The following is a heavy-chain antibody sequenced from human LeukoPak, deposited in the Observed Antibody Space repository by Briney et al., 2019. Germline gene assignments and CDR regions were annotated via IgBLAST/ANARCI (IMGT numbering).Heavy chain of an antibody. CDR2: MNPNSGNT. CDR1: GYTFTSYD. D-gene: IGHD6-6*01. CDR3: ARVEYSSSSHYYYMDV. J-gene: IGHJ6*03. V-gene: IGHV1-8*01. Sequence: ASVKVSCKASGYTFTSYDINWVRQATGQGLEWMGWMNPNSGNTGYAQKFQGRVTMTRNTSISTAYMELSSLRSEDTAVYYCARVEYSSSSHYYYMDVWGKGTTVTVSS.